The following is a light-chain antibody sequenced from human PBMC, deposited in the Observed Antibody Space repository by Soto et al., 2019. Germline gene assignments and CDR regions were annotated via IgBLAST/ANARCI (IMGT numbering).Light chain of an antibody. V-gene: IGLV2-14*01. Sequence: QSALTQPASLSGSPGQSITISCTGTSSDVGGYNYVSWYQQHPGKAPKLMIYDVTNRPSGVSSRFSSSRSGNTASLTISGLQADDEADYYCSSYTTTNTLVFGGGTKLTVL. CDR2: DVT. J-gene: IGLJ2*01. CDR3: SSYTTTNTLV. CDR1: SSDVGGYNY.